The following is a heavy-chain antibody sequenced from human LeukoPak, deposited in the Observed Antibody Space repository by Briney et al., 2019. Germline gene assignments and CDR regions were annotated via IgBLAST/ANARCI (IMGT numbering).Heavy chain of an antibody. CDR3: AIMHGYYDGSGYWVQ. V-gene: IGHV3-23*01. J-gene: IGHJ4*02. CDR1: GFTC. CDR2: ISPSGDRT. D-gene: IGHD3-22*01. Sequence: PGGSLRLSCVASGFTCMSWVRQAPGKGLEWVSFISPSGDRTSNADSVEGRFTISRDNPRDTLYLQMNSLRDEDTAGYYCAIMHGYYDGSGYWVQWGQGTLVTVSS.